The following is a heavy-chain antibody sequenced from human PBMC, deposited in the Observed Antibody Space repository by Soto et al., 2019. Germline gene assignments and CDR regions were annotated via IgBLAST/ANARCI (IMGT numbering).Heavy chain of an antibody. D-gene: IGHD5-18*01. V-gene: IGHV1-69*02. J-gene: IGHJ4*02. Sequence: QVQLVQSGAEVKKPGSSVKVSCKASGGTFGTYTISWVRQAPGQGLEWMGRIIPYLDITDYAQKFQGRFTIAADKSTTTAYMDLHRLRSEDTAVYFCARDTTYWGQGTLVTVSS. CDR1: GGTFGTYT. CDR3: ARDTTY. CDR2: IIPYLDIT.